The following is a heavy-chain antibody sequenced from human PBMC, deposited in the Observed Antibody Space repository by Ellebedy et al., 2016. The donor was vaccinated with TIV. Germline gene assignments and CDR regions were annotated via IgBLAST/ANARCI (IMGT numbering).Heavy chain of an antibody. V-gene: IGHV1-3*01. D-gene: IGHD3-3*01. CDR1: GYTFPTYT. CDR2: STASNSNR. J-gene: IGHJ6*02. CDR3: AREVYDFWSGTLYYYYGMDV. Sequence: AASVKVSCKASGYTFPTYTIQWMRQAPGQRLEWMGWSTASNSNRQYSQRFQGRLTITRDTSASTAYMELSSLSSEDTAVYYCAREVYDFWSGTLYYYYGMDVWGQGTTVTVSS.